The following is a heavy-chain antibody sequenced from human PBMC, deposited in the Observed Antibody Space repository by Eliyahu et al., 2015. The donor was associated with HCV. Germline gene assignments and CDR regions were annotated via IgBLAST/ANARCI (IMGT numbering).Heavy chain of an antibody. CDR3: ARGVYLFDY. V-gene: IGHV3-7*04. CDR1: GFTFSSYW. Sequence: SCAASGFTFSSYWMSWVRQAPGKGLEWVAKMNQDGTEKYYADSMKGRFTISRDNAENSLFLQMNSLRAEDTAIYYCARGVYLFDYWGQGTLVTVSS. D-gene: IGHD5/OR15-5a*01. CDR2: MNQDGTEK. J-gene: IGHJ4*02.